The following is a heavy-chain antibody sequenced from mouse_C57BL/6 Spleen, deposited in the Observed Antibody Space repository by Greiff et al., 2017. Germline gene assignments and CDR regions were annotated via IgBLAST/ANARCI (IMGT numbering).Heavy chain of an antibody. Sequence: QVQLQQPGAELVRPGSSVKLSCKASGYTFTSYWMHWVKQRPIQGLEWIGNIDPSDSETHYNQKFKDKATLTVDKSSSTAYMQLSRLTSEDSAVYYCARSATVAPEYYFDDWGQGTTLTVSS. V-gene: IGHV1-52*01. D-gene: IGHD1-2*01. CDR2: IDPSDSET. CDR3: ARSATVAPEYYFDD. J-gene: IGHJ2*01. CDR1: GYTFTSYW.